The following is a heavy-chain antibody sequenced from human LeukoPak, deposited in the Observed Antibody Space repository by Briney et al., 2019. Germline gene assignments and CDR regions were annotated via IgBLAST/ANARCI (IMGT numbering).Heavy chain of an antibody. V-gene: IGHV4-34*01. CDR1: GGSFSGYY. CDR3: ARARGRITIFGVVMFDY. J-gene: IGHJ4*02. D-gene: IGHD3-3*01. Sequence: SETLSLICAVYGGSFSGYYWSWIRQPPGKGLEWIGEINHSGSTNYNPSLKSRVTISVDTSKNQFSLKLSSVTAADTAVYYCARARGRITIFGVVMFDYWGQGTLVTVSS. CDR2: INHSGST.